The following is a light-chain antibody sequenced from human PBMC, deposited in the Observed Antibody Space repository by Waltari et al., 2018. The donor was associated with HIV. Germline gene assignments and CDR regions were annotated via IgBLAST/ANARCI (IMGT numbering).Light chain of an antibody. V-gene: IGLV1-40*01. CDR1: KSTIGAGHE. Sequence: QSLLTQPPSVSATPGQRITISCTGNKSTIGAGHEIHKYRQLPGTAPRLLIFANSNRPSGVPDRISGSKSTASASLAITGLQAEDEGYYYCQSSDIRLHGLWVFGGGTKVTVL. J-gene: IGLJ3*02. CDR2: ANS. CDR3: QSSDIRLHGLWV.